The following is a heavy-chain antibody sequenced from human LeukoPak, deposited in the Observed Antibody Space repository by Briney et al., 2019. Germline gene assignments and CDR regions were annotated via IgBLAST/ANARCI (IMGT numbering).Heavy chain of an antibody. D-gene: IGHD6-13*01. Sequence: SETLSLTCSVSGGSISGTTHNWGWLRQPPGKGLEWIATIYYSESTRKSPSLKSRVTISLDTCRNQFSLKLSSVTAADTAVYYCARQGSSSWYGWYFDLWGRGSLVTVSS. V-gene: IGHV4-39*01. CDR2: IYYSEST. CDR1: GGSISGTTHN. J-gene: IGHJ2*01. CDR3: ARQGSSSWYGWYFDL.